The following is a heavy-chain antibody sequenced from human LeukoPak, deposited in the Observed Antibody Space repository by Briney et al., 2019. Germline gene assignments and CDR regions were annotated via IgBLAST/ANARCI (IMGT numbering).Heavy chain of an antibody. CDR3: ARAKNYGDYGYAFDI. Sequence: PGGSLRLSCAASGFTFSSYTMNWVRQAPGKGLEWVSSISSGSSYIYYADSVKGRFTISRDNAKNSLYLQMNSLRAEDTAVYYCARAKNYGDYGYAFDIWGQGTMVTVSS. J-gene: IGHJ3*02. V-gene: IGHV3-21*01. CDR1: GFTFSSYT. D-gene: IGHD4-17*01. CDR2: ISSGSSYI.